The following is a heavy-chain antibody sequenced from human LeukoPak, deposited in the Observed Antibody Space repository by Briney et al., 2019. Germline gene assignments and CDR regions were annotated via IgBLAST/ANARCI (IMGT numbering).Heavy chain of an antibody. D-gene: IGHD5-18*01. Sequence: VASVKVSCKVSGYTLTELSMHWVRQAPGKGLEWMGGFDPEDGETIYAQKFQGRVTMTEDTSTDTAYMELSSLRSEDTAVYYCAGLGYSYGWWGYFDYWGQGTLVTVSS. J-gene: IGHJ4*02. CDR2: FDPEDGET. V-gene: IGHV1-24*01. CDR1: GYTLTELS. CDR3: AGLGYSYGWWGYFDY.